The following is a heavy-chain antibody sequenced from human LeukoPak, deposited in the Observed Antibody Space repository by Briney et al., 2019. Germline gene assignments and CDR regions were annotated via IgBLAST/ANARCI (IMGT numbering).Heavy chain of an antibody. CDR1: GYTFTSYY. D-gene: IGHD3-10*01. Sequence: ASVKVSCKASGYTFTSYYMHWVRQAPGQGLEWMGIINPSVGSTSYAQKFQGRVTMTRDTSTSTVYMELSSLRSEDTAVYYYARVSGSYSTYYYGMDVWGQGTTVTVSS. J-gene: IGHJ6*02. CDR3: ARVSGSYSTYYYGMDV. V-gene: IGHV1-46*01. CDR2: INPSVGST.